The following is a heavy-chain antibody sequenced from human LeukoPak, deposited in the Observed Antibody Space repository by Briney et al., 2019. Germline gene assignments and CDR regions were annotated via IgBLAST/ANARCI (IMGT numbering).Heavy chain of an antibody. J-gene: IGHJ4*02. CDR1: GFTFSSYS. CDR3: ARVQRGSYYDSSGYYDY. D-gene: IGHD3-22*01. CDR2: ISSSSSYI. Sequence: MTGGSLRLSCAASGFTFSSYSMTWVRQAPGKGLEWVSSISSSSSYIYYADSVKGRFTISRDNAKNSLYLQMNSLRAEDTAVYYCARVQRGSYYDSSGYYDYWGQGTLVTVSS. V-gene: IGHV3-21*01.